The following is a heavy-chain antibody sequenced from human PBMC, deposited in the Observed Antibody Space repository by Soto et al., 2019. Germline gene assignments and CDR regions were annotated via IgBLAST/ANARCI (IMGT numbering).Heavy chain of an antibody. V-gene: IGHV5-10-1*01. Sequence: PGESLKISCKGSGYSFTSYWISWVRQMPGKGLEWMGRIDPSDSYTNYSPSFQGHVTISADKSISTAYLQWSSLKASDTAMYYCARHGTIAVAQFDPWGQGTLVTVSS. CDR2: IDPSDSYT. CDR1: GYSFTSYW. J-gene: IGHJ5*02. D-gene: IGHD6-19*01. CDR3: ARHGTIAVAQFDP.